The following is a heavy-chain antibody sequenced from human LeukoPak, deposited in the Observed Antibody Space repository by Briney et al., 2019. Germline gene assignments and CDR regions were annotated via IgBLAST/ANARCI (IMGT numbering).Heavy chain of an antibody. J-gene: IGHJ2*01. V-gene: IGHV4-39*01. CDR1: GGSITRSNYF. D-gene: IGHD3-10*01. Sequence: SETLSLTCIVSGGSITRSNYFWGWIRQPPGKGLEWIGGFYHSGTIFYSPSLGSRVAISIDTSKNQFSLRPLSVTAADTAVYYCARQGVVPNKAGWYFDLWGRGTLVTVSS. CDR3: ARQGVVPNKAGWYFDL. CDR2: FYHSGTI.